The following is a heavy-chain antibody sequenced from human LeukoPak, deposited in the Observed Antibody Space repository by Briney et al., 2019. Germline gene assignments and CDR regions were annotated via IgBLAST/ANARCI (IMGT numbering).Heavy chain of an antibody. J-gene: IGHJ1*01. CDR3: ARSYGSGGFEYFNY. CDR2: IYPGDSDT. V-gene: IGHV5-51*01. D-gene: IGHD6-19*01. CDR1: EYIFTSYW. Sequence: GESLNISCKGSEYIFTSYWIGWVRQMPGKGQEWMGLIYPGDSDTRYSPSFQGQVTISADNSINTAYLQWSSLKASDTAMYYCARSYGSGGFEYFNYWGQGTLVTVSS.